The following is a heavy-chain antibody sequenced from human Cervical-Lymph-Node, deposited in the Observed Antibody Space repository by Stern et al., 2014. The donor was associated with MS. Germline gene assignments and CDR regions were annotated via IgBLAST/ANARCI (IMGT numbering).Heavy chain of an antibody. CDR1: GGSISSTSDY. V-gene: IGHV4-61*02. Sequence: QVQLQESGPGLVKPSQTLSLTCTVSGGSISSTSDYWSWIRQPAGKGLEWIGRIYIRGTTNYNPSLKSRLTRSLDAPKNQFSLRLSSVTAADTAVYYCARDHCSGGSCLYFDYWGQGTLVTVSS. CDR2: IYIRGTT. D-gene: IGHD2-15*01. CDR3: ARDHCSGGSCLYFDY. J-gene: IGHJ4*02.